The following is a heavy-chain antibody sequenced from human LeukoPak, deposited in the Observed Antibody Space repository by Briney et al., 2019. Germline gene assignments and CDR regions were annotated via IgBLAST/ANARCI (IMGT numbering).Heavy chain of an antibody. V-gene: IGHV4-59*01. Sequence: SETLSLTCAVYGGSFSSYYWSWIRQPPGKGLEWIGYIYYSGSTNYNPSLKSRVTISVDTSKNQFSLKLSSVTAADTAVYYCARETYDFWSGPLLPYNWFDPWGQGTLVTVSS. D-gene: IGHD3-3*01. J-gene: IGHJ5*02. CDR3: ARETYDFWSGPLLPYNWFDP. CDR2: IYYSGST. CDR1: GGSFSSYY.